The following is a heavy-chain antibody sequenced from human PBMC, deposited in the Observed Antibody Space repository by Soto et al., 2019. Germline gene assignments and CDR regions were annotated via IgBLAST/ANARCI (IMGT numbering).Heavy chain of an antibody. CDR1: GGSIYRSGYY. CDR3: GKVLVGATGHTDSDS. D-gene: IGHD2-15*01. CDR2: IDYNGVT. V-gene: IGHV4-39*01. Sequence: SETLSLTGTVSGGSIYRSGYYWGWIRQPPGRGLGWIGNIDYNGVTYSNPSLKSRVTISRDTSKNQFSLKLTSVTAADTALYYCGKVLVGATGHTDSDSWGPGTLVTVSS. J-gene: IGHJ4*02.